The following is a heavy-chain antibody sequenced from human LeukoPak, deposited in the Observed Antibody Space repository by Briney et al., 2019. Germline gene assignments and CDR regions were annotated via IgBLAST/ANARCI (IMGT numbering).Heavy chain of an antibody. V-gene: IGHV3-23*01. Sequence: GGSLRLSCAASGFTFSSYGMSWVRRAPGKGLEWVSSISDSGSTTYYPDSVKGRFTISRDNSKNTLYLQMNNLRAEDTAVYYCARGIAVGGHYHKRPTAFDYWGQGTLVTASS. CDR3: ARGIAVGGHYHKRPTAFDY. D-gene: IGHD3-22*01. CDR1: GFTFSSYG. CDR2: ISDSGSTT. J-gene: IGHJ4*02.